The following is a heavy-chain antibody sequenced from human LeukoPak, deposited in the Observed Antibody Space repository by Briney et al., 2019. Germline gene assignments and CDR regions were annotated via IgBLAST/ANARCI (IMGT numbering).Heavy chain of an antibody. D-gene: IGHD1-26*01. CDR2: INHSGST. Sequence: SETLSLTCAVYGGSFSSYYWSWIRQPPGKGLEWIGEINHSGSTNYNPSLKSRVTISVDTSKNQFSLKLSSVTAADTAVYYCARGLRVGATGVDYWGQGTLVTVSS. V-gene: IGHV4-34*01. CDR1: GGSFSSYY. CDR3: ARGLRVGATGVDY. J-gene: IGHJ4*02.